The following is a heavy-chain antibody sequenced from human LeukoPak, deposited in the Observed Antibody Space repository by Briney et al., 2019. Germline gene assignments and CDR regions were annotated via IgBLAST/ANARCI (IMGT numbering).Heavy chain of an antibody. D-gene: IGHD3-3*01. J-gene: IGHJ4*02. CDR2: ISTTSSPT. V-gene: IGHV3-48*04. CDR1: GFSFSSYS. Sequence: GGSLRLSCAASGFSFSSYSMNWVRQAPGKGLEWVSHISTTSSPTYYADSVKGRFAMSRDNAKNSVYLQMNSLRAEDTAVYYCARDFDFWSGNIVWGQGTLVTVSS. CDR3: ARDFDFWSGNIV.